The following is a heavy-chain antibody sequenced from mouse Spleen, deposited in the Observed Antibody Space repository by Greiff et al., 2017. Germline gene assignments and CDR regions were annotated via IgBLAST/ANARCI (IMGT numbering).Heavy chain of an antibody. V-gene: IGHV1S137*01. J-gene: IGHJ2*01. CDR2: ISTYYGDA. CDR1: GYTFTDYA. CDR3: ARSVLFYFDY. Sequence: VQLQQSGAELVRPGVSVKISCKGSGYTFTDYAMHWVKQSHAKSLEWIGVISTYYGDASYNQKFKGKATMTVDKSSSTAYMELARLTSEDSAIYYCARSVLFYFDYWGQGTTLTVSS.